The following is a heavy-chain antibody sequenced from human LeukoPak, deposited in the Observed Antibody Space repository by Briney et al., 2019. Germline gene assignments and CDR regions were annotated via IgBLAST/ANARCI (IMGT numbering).Heavy chain of an antibody. CDR3: ARXRGNYYDSTGSFDN. CDR1: GFTFSTYA. V-gene: IGHV3-21*01. D-gene: IGHD3-22*01. CDR2: INSGGSYT. J-gene: IGHJ4*02. Sequence: PGGSLRLSCAASGFTFSTYAMNWVRQAPGKGLEWVSSINSGGSYTFHADSMKGRFTISRDNAKSSLYLQMNNLRAEDTAVYYCARXRGNYYDSTGSFDNWGQGNLCSVSS.